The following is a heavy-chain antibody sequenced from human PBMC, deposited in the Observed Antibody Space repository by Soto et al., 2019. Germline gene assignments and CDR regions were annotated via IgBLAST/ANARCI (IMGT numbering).Heavy chain of an antibody. J-gene: IGHJ6*02. D-gene: IGHD2-8*01. V-gene: IGHV3-13*01. CDR3: ARGNGHTRYYYGMDV. CDR1: GFTFSSYD. Sequence: GGSLRLSCAASGFTFSSYDMHWVRQATGKGLEWVSAIGTAGDTYYPGSVKGRFTISRENAKNSLYLQMNSLRAGDTAVYYCARGNGHTRYYYGMDVWGQGTTVTVSS. CDR2: IGTAGDT.